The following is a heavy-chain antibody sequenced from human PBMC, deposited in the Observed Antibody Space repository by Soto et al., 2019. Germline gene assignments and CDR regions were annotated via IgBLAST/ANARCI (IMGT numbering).Heavy chain of an antibody. D-gene: IGHD2-2*02. CDR3: ARDLPPRYCSSTSCYNRYGMDV. Sequence: PGGSLRLSCAASGFTFSSYGMHWVRQAPGKGLEWVAVIWYDGSNKYYADSVKGRFTISRDNSKNTLYLQMNSLRAEDTAVYYCARDLPPRYCSSTSCYNRYGMDVWGQGTTVTVS. J-gene: IGHJ6*02. CDR1: GFTFSSYG. V-gene: IGHV3-33*01. CDR2: IWYDGSNK.